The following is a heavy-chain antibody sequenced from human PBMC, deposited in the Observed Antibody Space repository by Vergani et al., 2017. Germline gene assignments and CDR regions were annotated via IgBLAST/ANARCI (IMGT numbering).Heavy chain of an antibody. CDR2: ISSSSSYI. D-gene: IGHD4-17*01. CDR1: GFTFSSYS. CDR3: ARQGPLTTSDY. Sequence: EVQLVESGGGLVKPGGSLRLSCAASGFTFSSYSMNWVRQAPGKGLEWVSSISSSSSYIYYADSVKGRFIISRDNAKNSLYLQMNSLRAEDTAVYYCARQGPLTTSDYWGQGTLVTVSS. V-gene: IGHV3-21*01. J-gene: IGHJ4*02.